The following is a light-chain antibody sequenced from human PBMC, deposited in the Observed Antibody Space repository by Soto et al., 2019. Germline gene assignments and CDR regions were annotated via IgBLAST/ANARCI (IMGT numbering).Light chain of an antibody. Sequence: EIVLTQSPGTLSLSPGERATLSCRASQSVSDRYLAWYQQKPGQAPRLLIYGTSRRATGISDRFSGSGSGTDFTLTISSLEPEDFATYYCQQYNSYSGTFGQGTKLEIK. CDR1: QSVSDRY. V-gene: IGKV3-20*01. J-gene: IGKJ2*01. CDR2: GTS. CDR3: QQYNSYSGT.